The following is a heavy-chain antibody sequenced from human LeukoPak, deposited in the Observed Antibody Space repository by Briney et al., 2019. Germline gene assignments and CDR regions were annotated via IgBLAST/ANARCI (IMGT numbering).Heavy chain of an antibody. Sequence: GASVKVSCKASGYTFSIYGFSWVRQATGQGLEWMGWMNPNSGNTGYTQRFQGRVTMTWDTSISTAYMELSRLRSDDTAVYYCARDLRGRQQWLVWGYWGQGTLVTVSS. CDR1: GYTFSIYG. D-gene: IGHD6-19*01. V-gene: IGHV1-8*02. CDR2: MNPNSGNT. J-gene: IGHJ4*02. CDR3: ARDLRGRQQWLVWGY.